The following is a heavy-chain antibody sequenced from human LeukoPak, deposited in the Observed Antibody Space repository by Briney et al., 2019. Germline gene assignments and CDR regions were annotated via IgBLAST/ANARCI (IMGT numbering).Heavy chain of an antibody. D-gene: IGHD4-17*01. CDR3: ASTTYGDYPSLGY. CDR1: GGPFSGYY. Sequence: ASETLSLTCAVYGGPFSGYYWSWIRQPPGKGLEWIGEINHSGSTNYNPSLKSRVTISVDTSKNQFSLKLSSVTAADTAVYYCASTTYGDYPSLGYWGQGTLVTVSS. V-gene: IGHV4-34*01. J-gene: IGHJ4*02. CDR2: INHSGST.